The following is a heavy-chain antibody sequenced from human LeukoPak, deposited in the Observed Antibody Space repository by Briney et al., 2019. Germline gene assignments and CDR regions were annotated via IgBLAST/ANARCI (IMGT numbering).Heavy chain of an antibody. D-gene: IGHD3-22*01. J-gene: IGHJ4*02. V-gene: IGHV1-69*13. CDR1: GGTFSSYA. CDR3: AREWGLESSGYYYAY. Sequence: ASVKVSCKASGGTFSSYAISWVRQAPGQGLEWMGGIIPIFGTANFAQKFQGRVSITADESTSTAFMELSSLRSEDTAVYYCAREWGLESSGYYYAYWGQGTLVTVSS. CDR2: IIPIFGTA.